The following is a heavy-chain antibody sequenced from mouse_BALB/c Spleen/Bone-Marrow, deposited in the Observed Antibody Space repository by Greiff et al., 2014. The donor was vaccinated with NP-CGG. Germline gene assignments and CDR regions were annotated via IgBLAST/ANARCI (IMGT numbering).Heavy chain of an antibody. CDR1: GFTFSSYT. Sequence: EVQGVESGGGLVQPGGSLKLSCAASGFTFSSYTMSWVRQTPEKRLEWVAYISNGGGSTYYPDTVKGRFTISRDNAKNTLYLQMSSLKSEDTAMYYCARRSAATYYFDYWGQGTTLIVSS. J-gene: IGHJ2*01. V-gene: IGHV5-12-2*01. CDR2: ISNGGGST. D-gene: IGHD1-2*01. CDR3: ARRSAATYYFDY.